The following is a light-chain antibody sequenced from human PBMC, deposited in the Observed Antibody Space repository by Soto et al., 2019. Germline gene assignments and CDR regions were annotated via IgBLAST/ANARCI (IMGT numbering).Light chain of an antibody. CDR1: SSDVGGYNY. V-gene: IGLV2-14*01. J-gene: IGLJ1*01. Sequence: QSVLAQPASVSGSPGQSITITCTGTSSDVGGYNYVSWYQQHPGKAPKLMIYEVSNRPSAVSNRFSGSKSGNTASLTISGLQAEDEADYYCSSYTSSSTNYVFGTGTKVTLL. CDR3: SSYTSSSTNYV. CDR2: EVS.